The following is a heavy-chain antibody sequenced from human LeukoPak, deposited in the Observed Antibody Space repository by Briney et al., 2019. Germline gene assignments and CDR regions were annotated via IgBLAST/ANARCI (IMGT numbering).Heavy chain of an antibody. V-gene: IGHV3-53*01. Sequence: HPGGSLRLSCAASGFTVSSNYMSWVRQAPGKGLEWVSVIYSGGSTYYADSVKGRFTISRDNSKNTLYLQMNSLRAEDTALYYCARLSAYYYGSQFYYYMDVWGKGTTVTVS. D-gene: IGHD3-10*01. J-gene: IGHJ6*03. CDR3: ARLSAYYYGSQFYYYMDV. CDR1: GFTVSSNY. CDR2: IYSGGST.